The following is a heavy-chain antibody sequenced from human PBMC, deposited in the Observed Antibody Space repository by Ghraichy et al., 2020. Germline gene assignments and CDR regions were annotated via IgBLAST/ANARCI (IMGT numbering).Heavy chain of an antibody. CDR3: AKGLMEYRNAYGRDNWFDS. CDR1: GFTFDDYA. CDR2: ISWNSDSI. D-gene: IGHD5-18*01. J-gene: IGHJ5*01. Sequence: GGSLRLSCAASGFTFDDYAMHWVRQAPGKGPEWVSGISWNSDSIAYADSVKGRFTMSRDNAKNSLYLQMNSLRAEDTALYYCAKGLMEYRNAYGRDNWFDSWGQGTLVTVSS. V-gene: IGHV3-9*01.